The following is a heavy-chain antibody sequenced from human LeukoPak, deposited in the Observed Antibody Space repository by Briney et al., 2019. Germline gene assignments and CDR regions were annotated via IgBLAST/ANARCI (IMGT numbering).Heavy chain of an antibody. CDR3: ARVVRYDSSGYYYDY. V-gene: IGHV4-30-4*01. D-gene: IGHD3-22*01. CDR1: GGSISSGDYY. Sequence: SETLSLTCTVSGGSISSGDYYWSWIRQPPGRGLDWIGYIYYSGSTYYNPSLKSRVTISVDTSKNQFSLKLSSVTAADTAVYYCARVVRYDSSGYYYDYWGQGTLVTVSS. CDR2: IYYSGST. J-gene: IGHJ4*02.